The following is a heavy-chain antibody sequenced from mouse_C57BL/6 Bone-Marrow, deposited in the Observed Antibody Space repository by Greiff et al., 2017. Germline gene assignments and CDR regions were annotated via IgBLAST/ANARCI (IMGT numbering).Heavy chain of an antibody. V-gene: IGHV1-64*01. CDR2: IHPNSGST. J-gene: IGHJ2*01. CDR3: ARELLRSWYCDY. D-gene: IGHD1-1*01. CDR1: GYTFTSYW. Sequence: QVQLQQPGAELVKPGASVKLSCKASGYTFTSYWMHWVKQRPGQGLEWIGMIHPNSGSTNYNEKFKSKATLTVDKSSSTAYMQLSSLTSEDSAVYYCARELLRSWYCDYWGRGTALTVSS.